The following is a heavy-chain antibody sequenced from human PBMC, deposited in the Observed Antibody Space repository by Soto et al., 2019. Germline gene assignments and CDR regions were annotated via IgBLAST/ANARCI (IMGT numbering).Heavy chain of an antibody. Sequence: QVQLVESGGGLVRPGGSLRLSCAASGFTFSDYSMTWIRQAPGKGLEWVSYITGSSDYTNYADSVKGRFTISRDNVKSSLYLQMNSLRAEDTAVYYCAREYYYGMDVWGQGTTVTVSS. J-gene: IGHJ6*02. CDR3: AREYYYGMDV. V-gene: IGHV3-11*05. CDR2: ITGSSDYT. CDR1: GFTFSDYS.